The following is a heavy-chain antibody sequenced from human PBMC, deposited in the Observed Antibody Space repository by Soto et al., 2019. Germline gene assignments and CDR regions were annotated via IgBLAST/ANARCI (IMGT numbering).Heavy chain of an antibody. J-gene: IGHJ4*02. CDR2: ISYDGSNK. V-gene: IGHV3-30*18. CDR1: GFTFSSYG. Sequence: QVQLVESGGGVVQPGRSLRLSCAASGFTFSSYGMHWVRQAPGKGLEWVAVISYDGSNKYYADSVKGRFTISRDNSKNTLYLQMNSLRAEDTAVYYCAKDGMTYYYDSSASDYWGQGTLVTVSS. D-gene: IGHD3-22*01. CDR3: AKDGMTYYYDSSASDY.